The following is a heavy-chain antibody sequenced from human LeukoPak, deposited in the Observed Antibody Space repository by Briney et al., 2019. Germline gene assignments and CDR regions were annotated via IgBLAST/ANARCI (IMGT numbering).Heavy chain of an antibody. CDR1: GGSFSGYY. J-gene: IGHJ5*02. CDR3: ARGGGLRYFDWFDP. Sequence: SETLSLTCAVYGGSFSGYYWSWIRQPPGKGLEWIGEINHSGSTNHNPSLKSRVTISVDASKNQFSLKLSSVTAADTAVYYCARGGGLRYFDWFDPWGQGTLATVSS. D-gene: IGHD3-9*01. CDR2: INHSGST. V-gene: IGHV4-34*01.